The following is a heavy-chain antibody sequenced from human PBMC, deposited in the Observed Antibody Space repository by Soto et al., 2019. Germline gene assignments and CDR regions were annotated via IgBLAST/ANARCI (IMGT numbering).Heavy chain of an antibody. CDR1: GGSISSGDYS. CDR3: ARGVTVFGLVSRFWFDP. J-gene: IGHJ5*02. CDR2: IYNSGIT. Sequence: SETLSLTCTVSGGSISSGDYSWSRVRQSPGKGLEWIGHIYNSGITYYNPSLKSRVVISIDTSRNQFSLRLNSLTAADKAVYFCARGVTVFGLVSRFWFDPWGQGTVVTVSS. D-gene: IGHD3-3*01. V-gene: IGHV4-30-4*01.